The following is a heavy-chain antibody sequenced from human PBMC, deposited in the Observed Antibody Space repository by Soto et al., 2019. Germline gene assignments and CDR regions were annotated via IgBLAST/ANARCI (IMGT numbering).Heavy chain of an antibody. CDR2: MNPNSGNT. CDR3: ARGLYCITTGCDAPYYFFGMDV. Sequence: GASVKVSCKASGYTFTSYDFNWVRQATGQGLEWMGWMNPNSGNTGYAQKFQGRVTMTRDTSISTAYMELSSLRSEDTVVYYCARGLYCITTGCDAPYYFFGMDVWGQGTTVTVSS. CDR1: GYTFTSYD. V-gene: IGHV1-8*01. J-gene: IGHJ6*02. D-gene: IGHD2-2*01.